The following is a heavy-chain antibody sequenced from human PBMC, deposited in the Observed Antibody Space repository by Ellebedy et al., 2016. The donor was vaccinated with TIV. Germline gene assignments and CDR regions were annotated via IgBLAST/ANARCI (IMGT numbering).Heavy chain of an antibody. D-gene: IGHD6-6*01. CDR3: ARGPPSPQYQSLSSSPPGYWYFDL. CDR1: GFTFSSYA. V-gene: IGHV3-30*03. Sequence: GGSLRLSXAASGFTFSSYAMSWVRQAPGKGLEWVAVISYDGSNKYYADSVKGRFTISRDNSKNTLYLQMNSLRAEDTAVYYCARGPPSPQYQSLSSSPPGYWYFDLWGRGTLVTVSS. CDR2: ISYDGSNK. J-gene: IGHJ2*01.